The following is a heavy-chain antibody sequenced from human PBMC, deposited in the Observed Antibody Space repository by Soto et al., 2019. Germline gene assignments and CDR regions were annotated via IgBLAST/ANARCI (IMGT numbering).Heavy chain of an antibody. Sequence: QVQLEQTGAEVKRPGASVKVSCKASGYTFTSYYMHWVRQAPGQGLEWMGIINPSGGSTSYAQKFQGRVTMTRDTSTSTVYMELSSLRSEDTAVYYCAINRYYYDSSGYSLAAFDIWGQGTMVTVSS. CDR3: AINRYYYDSSGYSLAAFDI. CDR1: GYTFTSYY. D-gene: IGHD3-22*01. V-gene: IGHV1-46*01. J-gene: IGHJ3*02. CDR2: INPSGGST.